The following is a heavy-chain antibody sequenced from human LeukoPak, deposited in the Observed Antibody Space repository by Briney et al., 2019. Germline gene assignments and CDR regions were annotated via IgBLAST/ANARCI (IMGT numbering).Heavy chain of an antibody. J-gene: IGHJ4*02. CDR2: ISSSGSST. Sequence: PGASLRLSCAASGFTFSNYAMSWVRQAPGKGLEWVSSISSSGSSTYYADSVKGRFTISRDNSKNTLFLQMNSLRAEDTAVYYCARVSYYYDSSGPFDYWGQRTLVTVSS. V-gene: IGHV3-23*01. CDR3: ARVSYYYDSSGPFDY. CDR1: GFTFSNYA. D-gene: IGHD3-22*01.